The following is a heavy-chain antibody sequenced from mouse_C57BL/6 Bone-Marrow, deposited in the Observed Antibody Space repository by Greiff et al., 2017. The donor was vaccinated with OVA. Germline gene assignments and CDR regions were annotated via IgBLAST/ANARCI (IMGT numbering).Heavy chain of an antibody. CDR3: ARSHGYYVMDY. J-gene: IGHJ4*01. CDR2: IYPRSGNT. Sequence: VQLQQSGAELARPGASVKLSCKASGYTFTSYGISWVKQRTGQGLEWIGEIYPRSGNTYYNEKFKGKATLTADKSSSTAYMELRLLTSEYSAFYFCARSHGYYVMDYWGQGTSVTVSS. CDR1: GYTFTSYG. V-gene: IGHV1-81*01.